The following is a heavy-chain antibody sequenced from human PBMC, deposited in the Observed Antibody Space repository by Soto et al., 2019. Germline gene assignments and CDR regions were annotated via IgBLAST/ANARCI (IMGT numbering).Heavy chain of an antibody. Sequence: VASLKVSCKASGYTFTDHPIDWVRQAPGQGLQWMGRINPNGGVTYYVQKFVGRVTMIRDTSISTAYMELSRLTSDDTAVYYCARDNSGSLDYWGQGTLVTVSS. D-gene: IGHD6-19*01. V-gene: IGHV1-2*02. J-gene: IGHJ4*02. CDR3: ARDNSGSLDY. CDR2: INPNGGVT. CDR1: GYTFTDHP.